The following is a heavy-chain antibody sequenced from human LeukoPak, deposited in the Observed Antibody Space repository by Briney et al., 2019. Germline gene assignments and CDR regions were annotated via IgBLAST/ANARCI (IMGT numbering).Heavy chain of an antibody. CDR2: IRYDGSNK. J-gene: IGHJ4*02. V-gene: IGHV3-30*02. CDR3: AKDGGDVGYYYDSSGYFPTGFYYFDY. CDR1: GFTFSSYG. Sequence: PGGPLRLSCAASGFTFSSYGMHWVRQAPGKGLEWVAFIRYDGSNKYYADSVKGRFTISRDNSKNTLYLQMNSLRAEDTAVYYCAKDGGDVGYYYDSSGYFPTGFYYFDYWGQGTLVTVSS. D-gene: IGHD3-22*01.